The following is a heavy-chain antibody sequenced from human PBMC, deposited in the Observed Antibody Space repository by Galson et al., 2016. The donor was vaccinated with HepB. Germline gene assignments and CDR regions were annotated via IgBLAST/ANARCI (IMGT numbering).Heavy chain of an antibody. Sequence: SLRLSCAASGFTFSDYAMTWVRQAPGKGLQWVAGITSSSGTTYYADADSVKGRFTISRDNSKNALYLQMNSLRADDTAVYYCAKSWAYHYGSGSPRNPLADWGQGTRVTVSS. V-gene: IGHV3-23*01. CDR1: GFTFSDYA. J-gene: IGHJ4*02. CDR3: AKSWAYHYGSGSPRNPLAD. D-gene: IGHD3-10*01. CDR2: ITSSSGTT.